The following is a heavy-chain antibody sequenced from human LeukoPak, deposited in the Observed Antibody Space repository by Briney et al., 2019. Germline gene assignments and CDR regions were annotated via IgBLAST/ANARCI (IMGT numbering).Heavy chain of an antibody. CDR3: ARATLPRSDDYAFDY. V-gene: IGHV1-2*02. CDR1: GYTFTGYY. J-gene: IGHJ4*02. Sequence: ASVKVSCKASGYTFTGYYIHWVRQAPAQGLEWMGWINPNSGGTNYAQKFQGRVTMTRDTSFSTAYMELSSLRSDDTAVYYCARATLPRSDDYAFDYWGQGTLVTVSS. CDR2: INPNSGGT. D-gene: IGHD4-17*01.